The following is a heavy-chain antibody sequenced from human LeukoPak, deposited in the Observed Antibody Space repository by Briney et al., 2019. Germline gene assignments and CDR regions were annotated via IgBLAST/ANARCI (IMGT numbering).Heavy chain of an antibody. Sequence: ASVKVSCQASGYTFTGHYMHWVRQAPGHGLEWIGWINPNTGGTFHAQKFQGRVTMTRDSSTNIVYMELRRLRSDDTAVYYCARDPKFYDYNWGSYLPDYWGQGTLVTVSS. V-gene: IGHV1-2*02. CDR3: ARDPKFYDYNWGSYLPDY. J-gene: IGHJ4*02. CDR1: GYTFTGHY. D-gene: IGHD3-16*01. CDR2: INPNTGGT.